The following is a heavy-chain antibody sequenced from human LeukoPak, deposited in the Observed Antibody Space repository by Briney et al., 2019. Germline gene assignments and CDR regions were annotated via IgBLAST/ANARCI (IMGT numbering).Heavy chain of an antibody. J-gene: IGHJ4*02. CDR3: ARGPHTGVNYYDSSGYYY. V-gene: IGHV4-34*01. D-gene: IGHD3-22*01. CDR2: INHSGST. Sequence: SETLSLTCAVHGGSFSGYYWSWIRQPPGKGLEWIGEINHSGSTNYNPSLKSRVTISVDTSKNQFSLKLSSVTAADTAVYYCARGPHTGVNYYDSSGYYYWGQGTLVTVSS. CDR1: GGSFSGYY.